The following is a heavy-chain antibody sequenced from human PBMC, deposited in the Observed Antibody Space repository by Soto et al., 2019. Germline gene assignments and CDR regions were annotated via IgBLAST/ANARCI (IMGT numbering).Heavy chain of an antibody. CDR2: IDWDDAK. V-gene: IGHV2-70*17. J-gene: IGHJ4*02. CDR1: GFSLSSYGMC. D-gene: IGHD2-15*01. Sequence: SGPTLVNPTQTLTLTCTSSGFSLSSYGMCVIWIRRPPGEALEWLARIDWDDAKFYNTSLRTRLSISRDTSKNQVVLTMTIMDHVDTGTYYCAGMHRYGGGGADFDYWGQGTRVTVSS. CDR3: AGMHRYGGGGADFDY.